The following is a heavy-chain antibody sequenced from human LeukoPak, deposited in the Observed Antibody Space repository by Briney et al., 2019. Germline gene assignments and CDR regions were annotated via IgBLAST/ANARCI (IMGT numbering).Heavy chain of an antibody. CDR1: GGSISSSSYY. D-gene: IGHD3-16*02. V-gene: IGHV4-39*01. CDR3: ARHGVLNYDYVWGSYPAPNWFDP. J-gene: IGHJ5*02. CDR2: IYYSGST. Sequence: SETLSLTCTVSGGSISSSSYYWVWIRQPPGKGLECIGGIYYSGSTYYNPSLKSRVTISVDTSKNQFSLKLSSVTAADTAVYYCARHGVLNYDYVWGSYPAPNWFDPWGQGTLVTVSS.